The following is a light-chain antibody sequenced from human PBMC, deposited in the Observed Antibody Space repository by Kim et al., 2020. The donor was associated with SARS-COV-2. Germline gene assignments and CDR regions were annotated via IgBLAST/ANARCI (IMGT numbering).Light chain of an antibody. J-gene: IGKJ4*01. Sequence: DIQMTQPPSLLSASVGDRVTITCRASRGIGNFLAWYQEKPGKAPKSLIYSASILQSGVPSKFRGSGSGTDFTLTISSLQPEDFATYYCQHYNGFPFTFGGGTKVDIK. CDR3: QHYNGFPFT. CDR1: RGIGNF. CDR2: SAS. V-gene: IGKV1-16*02.